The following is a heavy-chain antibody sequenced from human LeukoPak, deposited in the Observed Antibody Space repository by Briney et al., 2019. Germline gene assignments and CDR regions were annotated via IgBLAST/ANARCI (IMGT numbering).Heavy chain of an antibody. CDR3: ARDSPIYGSGSYHFDY. D-gene: IGHD3-10*01. V-gene: IGHV1-69*13. J-gene: IGHJ4*02. CDR2: IIPIFGTA. CDR1: GYTFTSYG. Sequence: GASVKVSCKASGYTFTSYGISWVRQAPGQGLEWMGGIIPIFGTANYAQKFQGRVTITADESTSTAYMELSSLRSEDTAVYYCARDSPIYGSGSYHFDYWGQGTLVTVSS.